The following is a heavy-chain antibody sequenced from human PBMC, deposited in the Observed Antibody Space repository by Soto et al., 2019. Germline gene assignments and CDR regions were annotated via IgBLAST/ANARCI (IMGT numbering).Heavy chain of an antibody. D-gene: IGHD4-17*01. J-gene: IGHJ4*02. Sequence: QVQLQESGPGLVKPSETLSLTCTVSGVSVSSGSFYWAWIRQPPGKGLEWIGFISYSGTTNYNPSLKSRVTISVDTSRSRISLKVSSLTAADSAVYYCARVATVTQYDYWGQGTLVTVSS. CDR3: ARVATVTQYDY. CDR1: GVSVSSGSFY. V-gene: IGHV4-61*01. CDR2: ISYSGTT.